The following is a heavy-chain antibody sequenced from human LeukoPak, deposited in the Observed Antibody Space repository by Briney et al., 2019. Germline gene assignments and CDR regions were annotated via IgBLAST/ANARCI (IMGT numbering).Heavy chain of an antibody. CDR3: AITSRDNFGDYYFDY. J-gene: IGHJ4*02. CDR2: LYYSGST. V-gene: IGHV4-59*01. Sequence: SETLSLTCTVSGGSISSYYWSWGRHRPRKGLEWVAYLYYSGSTHFNPSLTSRVTISVDTSKNHFSLRLSSLTAADSPVYYCAITSRDNFGDYYFDYGGQGTLVTVSA. D-gene: IGHD4-17*01. CDR1: GGSISSYY.